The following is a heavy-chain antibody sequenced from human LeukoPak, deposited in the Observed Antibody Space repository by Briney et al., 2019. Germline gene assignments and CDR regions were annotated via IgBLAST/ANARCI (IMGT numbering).Heavy chain of an antibody. CDR3: AKRIGGVNSFDH. V-gene: IGHV3-23*01. CDR2: ISGSSDTT. Sequence: GGSLRLSCAGSGFTFSSYAMSWDRQAPGKGLEWVSVISGSSDTTYYADSVKGRFIISRDNSKNTLYLQMNSLRAEDTAVYYCAKRIGGVNSFDHWGQGTLVTVSS. CDR1: GFTFSSYA. J-gene: IGHJ4*02. D-gene: IGHD3-16*01.